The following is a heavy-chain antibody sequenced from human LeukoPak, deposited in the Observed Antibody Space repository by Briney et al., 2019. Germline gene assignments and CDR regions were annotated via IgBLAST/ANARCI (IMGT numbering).Heavy chain of an antibody. Sequence: GGSLRLSRAASGFTFSGSAMHWVRQASGKGLEWVGRIRSKANSYATAYAASVKGRFTISRDDSKNTAYLQMNSLKTEDTAVYYCTSGLGGSYYYYYMDVWGKGTTVTVSS. CDR3: TSGLGGSYYYYYMDV. V-gene: IGHV3-73*01. CDR1: GFTFSGSA. D-gene: IGHD1-26*01. J-gene: IGHJ6*03. CDR2: IRSKANSYAT.